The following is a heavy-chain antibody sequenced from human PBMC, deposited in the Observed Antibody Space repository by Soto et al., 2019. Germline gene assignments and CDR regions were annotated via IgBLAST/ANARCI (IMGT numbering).Heavy chain of an antibody. CDR2: ISKSGGNT. D-gene: IGHD3-22*01. CDR3: AKATPQYYYDSSGYYPNFDY. V-gene: IGHV3-23*01. Sequence: GGSLRLSCAASGFTFSSYAMSWVRQAPGKGLEWVSAISKSGGNTYYADSVKGRFTISRDNSKNTLYLQMNSLRAEDTAVYYCAKATPQYYYDSSGYYPNFDYWGQGTLVTVSS. J-gene: IGHJ4*02. CDR1: GFTFSSYA.